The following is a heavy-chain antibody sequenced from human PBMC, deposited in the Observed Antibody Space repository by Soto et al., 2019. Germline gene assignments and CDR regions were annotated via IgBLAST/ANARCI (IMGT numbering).Heavy chain of an antibody. J-gene: IGHJ3*02. D-gene: IGHD6-13*01. V-gene: IGHV3-9*01. CDR1: GFTFDDYA. CDR3: ARGYSSSWGPNDAFDI. Sequence: PGGSLRLSCAASGFTFDDYAMHWVRQAPGKGLEWVSGISWNSGSIGYADSVKGRFTISRDNAKNSLYLQMNSLRAEDTALYYCARGYSSSWGPNDAFDIWGQGTMVTVSS. CDR2: ISWNSGSI.